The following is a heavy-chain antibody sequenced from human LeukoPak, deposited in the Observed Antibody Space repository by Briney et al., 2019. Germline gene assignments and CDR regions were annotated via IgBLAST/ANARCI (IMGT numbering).Heavy chain of an antibody. J-gene: IGHJ4*02. D-gene: IGHD3-3*01. V-gene: IGHV4-38-2*02. CDR2: IHHSGST. Sequence: PSETLSLTCSFSGYSISSGYYWGWIRQPPGQGLEWIGNIHHSGSTYYNPSLKSRVTISVDTSKNQFSLKLSSVTAADTAVYYCAGDFWSGYYFRDWGQGTLVTVSS. CDR1: GYSISSGYY. CDR3: AGDFWSGYYFRD.